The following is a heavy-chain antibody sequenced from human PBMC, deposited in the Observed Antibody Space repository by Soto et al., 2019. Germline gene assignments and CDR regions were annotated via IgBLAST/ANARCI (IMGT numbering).Heavy chain of an antibody. CDR2: IYYSGRT. CDR1: GGSISSGGYY. CDR3: ARGGGYDSSGDAFDI. J-gene: IGHJ3*02. Sequence: QVQLQESGPGLVKPSQTLSLTCTVSGGSISSGGYYWSWIRQHPGKGLEWIGYIYYSGRTYYNPSLKSRVTISVDTSKKHFSLKLSSVTAADTAVYYCARGGGYDSSGDAFDIWGQGTMVTVSS. V-gene: IGHV4-31*03. D-gene: IGHD3-22*01.